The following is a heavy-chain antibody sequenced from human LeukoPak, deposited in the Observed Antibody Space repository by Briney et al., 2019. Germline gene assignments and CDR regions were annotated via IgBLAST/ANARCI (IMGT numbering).Heavy chain of an antibody. CDR1: GFTFSSYA. CDR3: ASPHFDSPYYYYYGMDV. Sequence: PGGSLRLSCAASGFTFSSYAMHWVRQAPGKRLEWVAVISYDGSNKYYADSVKGRFTISRDNSKNTLYLQMNSLRAEDTAVYYCASPHFDSPYYYYYGMDVWGQGTTVTVSS. D-gene: IGHD3-3*01. V-gene: IGHV3-30-3*01. J-gene: IGHJ6*02. CDR2: ISYDGSNK.